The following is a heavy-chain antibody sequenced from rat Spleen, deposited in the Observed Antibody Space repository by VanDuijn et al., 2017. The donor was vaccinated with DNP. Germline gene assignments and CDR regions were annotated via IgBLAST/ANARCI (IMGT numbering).Heavy chain of an antibody. CDR1: GLSLTSNS. CDR3: VRDENGYVYYWFAY. CDR2: IWSDGGT. V-gene: IGHV2-75*01. Sequence: QVELKESGPGLVQPSQTLSLTCSVSGLSLTSNSVSWIRQPTVKCLEWMGIIWSDGGTDYNSALKSRLSISKDTSKSQVFLKMNSLQTEDTATYYCVRDENGYVYYWFAYWGQGTLVTVSS. D-gene: IGHD1-7*01. J-gene: IGHJ3*01.